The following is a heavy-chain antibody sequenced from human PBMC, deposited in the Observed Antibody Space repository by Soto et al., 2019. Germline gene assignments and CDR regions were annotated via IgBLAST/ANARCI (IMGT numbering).Heavy chain of an antibody. CDR2: INAGNGNT. J-gene: IGHJ4*02. V-gene: IGHV1-3*01. D-gene: IGHD2-21*02. CDR1: GYTFTSYA. Sequence: ALVKVSCKASGYTFTSYAMHWGRQAPGQRLEWMGWINAGNGNTKYSQKFQGRVTITRDTSASTAYMELSSLRSEDTAVYYCARSIVVVTALDYWGQGTLVTVSS. CDR3: ARSIVVVTALDY.